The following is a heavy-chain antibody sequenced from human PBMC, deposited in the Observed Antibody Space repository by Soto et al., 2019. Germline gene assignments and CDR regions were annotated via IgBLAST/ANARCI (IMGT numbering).Heavy chain of an antibody. CDR1: GFTFSSYW. CDR2: IKQDGREK. J-gene: IGHJ6*02. Sequence: GGSLRPSCSASGFTFSSYWMSWVRQAPGKGLEWVANIKQDGREKYYVDSVKGRFTISRDNAKNSLYLQMNSLRAEDTAVYYCARLVEGYYYYAMDVWGQGTTVTVSS. CDR3: ARLVEGYYYYAMDV. D-gene: IGHD3-9*01. V-gene: IGHV3-7*03.